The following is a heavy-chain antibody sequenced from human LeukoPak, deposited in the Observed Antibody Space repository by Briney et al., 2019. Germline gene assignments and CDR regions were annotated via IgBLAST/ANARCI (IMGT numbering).Heavy chain of an antibody. Sequence: ASVNVSCKVSVYSLSELPMHWVRQAPGKGLEWMGGFDPEDGERIYAQKFQGRITMTEDTSTDTAYMELKRLRSEDTAVYYCASESIVLKVYADGKAFDVWGQGTMVTVSS. CDR2: FDPEDGER. J-gene: IGHJ3*01. V-gene: IGHV1-24*01. D-gene: IGHD2-8*01. CDR1: VYSLSELP. CDR3: ASESIVLKVYADGKAFDV.